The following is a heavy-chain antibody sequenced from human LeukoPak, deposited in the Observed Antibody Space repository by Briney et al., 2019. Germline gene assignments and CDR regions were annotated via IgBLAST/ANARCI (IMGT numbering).Heavy chain of an antibody. D-gene: IGHD3-10*01. J-gene: IGHJ4*02. CDR1: GFTFSNAW. Sequence: GGSLRLSCAASGFTFSNAWMSWVRQAPGKGLEWVCRIKSKADGGTRDYAAPVKGRFTISRDDAKNMVDLQMNSLKTEDTAMYYCATGYGEFDYWGQGTLVTVSS. CDR3: ATGYGEFDY. V-gene: IGHV3-15*01. CDR2: IKSKADGGTR.